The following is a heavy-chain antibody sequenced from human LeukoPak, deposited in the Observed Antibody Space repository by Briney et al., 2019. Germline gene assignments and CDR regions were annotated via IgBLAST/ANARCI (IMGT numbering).Heavy chain of an antibody. CDR2: IYYSGST. CDR3: ASFYCSGGSCYQYFSYYYMDV. D-gene: IGHD2-15*01. CDR1: GGSISSYY. J-gene: IGHJ6*03. V-gene: IGHV4-59*08. Sequence: SETLSLTCTVSGGSISSYYWSWIRQPPGKGLEWIGYIYYSGSTNYNPSLKSRVTISVDTSKNQFSLKLSSVTAADTAVYYCASFYCSGGSCYQYFSYYYMDVWGKGTTVTISS.